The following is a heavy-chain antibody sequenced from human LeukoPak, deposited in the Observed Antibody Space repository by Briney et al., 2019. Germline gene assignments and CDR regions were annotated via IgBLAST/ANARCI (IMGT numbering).Heavy chain of an antibody. V-gene: IGHV4-34*01. J-gene: IGHJ4*02. CDR2: INHSGST. D-gene: IGHD3-22*01. CDR3: AGDSSGYYIRSVDY. CDR1: GGSFSGYY. Sequence: SETLSLTCAVYGGSFSGYYWSWIRQPPGKGLEWIGEINHSGSTNYNPSLKSRVTISVGTSKNQFSLKLSSVTAADTAVYYCAGDSSGYYIRSVDYWGQGTLVTVSS.